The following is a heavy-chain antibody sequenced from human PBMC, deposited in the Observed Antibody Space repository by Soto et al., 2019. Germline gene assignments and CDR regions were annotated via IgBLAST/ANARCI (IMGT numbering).Heavy chain of an antibody. Sequence: GGSLRLSCAASGFTVSSNYMSWVRQAPGKGLEWVSVIYSGGSTYYADSVKGRFTISRHNSKNTLYLQMNSLKASDTAMYYCARRKATHDAFDIWGQGTMVTVSS. V-gene: IGHV3-53*01. CDR2: IYSGGST. CDR3: ARRKATHDAFDI. CDR1: GFTVSSNY. D-gene: IGHD1-1*01. J-gene: IGHJ3*02.